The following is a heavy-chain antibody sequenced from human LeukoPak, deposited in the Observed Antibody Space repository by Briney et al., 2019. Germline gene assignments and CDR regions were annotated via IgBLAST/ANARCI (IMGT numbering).Heavy chain of an antibody. D-gene: IGHD3-10*01. Sequence: GGSLRLSCATSGFTFGNAWMSWVRQAPGKGLEWVGRIKSKTDGGTTDYAAPVKGRFTISRDDSKNTLYLQLNSLKTEDTAVYYCSKLWFGEFDWGQGTLVTVSS. CDR3: SKLWFGEFD. V-gene: IGHV3-15*01. J-gene: IGHJ4*02. CDR2: IKSKTDGGTT. CDR1: GFTFGNAW.